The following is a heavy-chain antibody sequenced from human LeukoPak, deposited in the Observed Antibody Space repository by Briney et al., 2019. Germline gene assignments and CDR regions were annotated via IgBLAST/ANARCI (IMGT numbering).Heavy chain of an antibody. Sequence: ASVKVSCKASGYTFTGYYIHWVREAPGQGLEWMGWINPNSGGTNYAQKFQGRVTMTRDTSISTAYMELSRLRSDDTAVYYCARVVSYLFDPWGQGTLVTVSA. J-gene: IGHJ5*02. CDR1: GYTFTGYY. CDR2: INPNSGGT. CDR3: ARVVSYLFDP. D-gene: IGHD2-8*01. V-gene: IGHV1-2*02.